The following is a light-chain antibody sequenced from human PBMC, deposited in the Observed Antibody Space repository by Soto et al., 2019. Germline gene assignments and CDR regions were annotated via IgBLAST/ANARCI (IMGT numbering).Light chain of an antibody. V-gene: IGLV1-40*01. J-gene: IGLJ1*01. CDR3: QSYDSSLRGLV. Sequence: QSVLTQPPSVSGAPGQRVTISCTGSSSNIGAGYDVYWYQQLPGTAPKLLIYGNSNRPSGVPDRFSGSKSGTSASLAITGLQAEDEADYYCQSYDSSLRGLVFGTGTKLTVL. CDR1: SSNIGAGYD. CDR2: GNS.